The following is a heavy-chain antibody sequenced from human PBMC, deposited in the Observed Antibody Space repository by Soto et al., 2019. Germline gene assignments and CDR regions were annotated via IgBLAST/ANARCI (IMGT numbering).Heavy chain of an antibody. CDR2: IDPSDSQT. CDR3: ARRISSARGLRVGYFDY. V-gene: IGHV5-10-1*01. J-gene: IGHJ4*02. CDR1: GYSFAGYW. D-gene: IGHD3-22*01. Sequence: PGESLKISCKGSGYSFAGYWITWVRQMPGKGLEWMGRIDPSDSQTYYSPSFRGHVTISRDNSKNTLYLQMNSLRAEDTAVYYCARRISSARGLRVGYFDYWGQGTPVTVS.